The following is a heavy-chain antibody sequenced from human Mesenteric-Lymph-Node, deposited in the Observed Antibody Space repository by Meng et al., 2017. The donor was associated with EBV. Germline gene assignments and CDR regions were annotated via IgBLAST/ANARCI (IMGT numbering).Heavy chain of an antibody. CDR2: INVGKGDT. CDR3: ARDSSGDSRFFDP. CDR1: GYTFTSYA. J-gene: IGHJ5*02. D-gene: IGHD6-19*01. Sequence: QAQPGESGAAVKKPGASVKVSCKASGYTFTSYAMHWVRQAPGQRLEWMGWINVGKGDTKYSQKFQGRVTITRDTSASTAYMELSSLRSEDTAVYYCARDSSGDSRFFDPWGQGTLVTVSS. V-gene: IGHV1-3*01.